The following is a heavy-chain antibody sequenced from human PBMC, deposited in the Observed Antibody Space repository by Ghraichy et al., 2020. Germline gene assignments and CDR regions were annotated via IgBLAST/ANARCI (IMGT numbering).Heavy chain of an antibody. CDR2: IFQSDTA. Sequence: SETLSLTCAVSGGSISTRGYSWSWIRQPPGKGLEWIGYIFQSDTAYYNPSLRIRVAISVDRSMNHFSLDLTSVTAAATAVYYCARGNDGSGTYYEFWGRGALVNGYS. CDR1: GGSISTRGYS. J-gene: IGHJ2*01. V-gene: IGHV4-30-2*01. CDR3: ARGNDGSGTYYEF. D-gene: IGHD3-10*01.